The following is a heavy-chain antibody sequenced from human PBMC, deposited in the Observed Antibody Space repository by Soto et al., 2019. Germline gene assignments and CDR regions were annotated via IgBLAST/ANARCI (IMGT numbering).Heavy chain of an antibody. CDR3: ASVGSGSQGGYVKNGF. J-gene: IGHJ1*01. D-gene: IGHD5-12*01. V-gene: IGHV1-8*01. Sequence: GASVKVSCKASGYTFTSYDINWVRQATGQGLEWMGWMNPNSGNTGYAQKFQGRVTMTRSTSISTAYMELSSLRSEDTAVYYCASVGSGSQGGYVKNGFWGQGTLVTVSS. CDR2: MNPNSGNT. CDR1: GYTFTSYD.